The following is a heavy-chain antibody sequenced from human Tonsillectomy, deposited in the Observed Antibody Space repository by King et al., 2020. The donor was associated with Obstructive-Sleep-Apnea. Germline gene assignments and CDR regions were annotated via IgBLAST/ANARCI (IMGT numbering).Heavy chain of an antibody. J-gene: IGHJ4*02. CDR3: ARGSIYGDYFDY. V-gene: IGHV3-48*04. D-gene: IGHD4-17*01. Sequence: VQLVESGGGLVQPGGSLRFSCAASGLTFSSHAMNWVRQAPGKGLEWVSYISSSSHTIYYADSVKGRFTISRDNAKNSLYLQMNSLRAEDTAVYYCARGSIYGDYFDYWGQGTLVTVSS. CDR2: ISSSSHTI. CDR1: GLTFSSHA.